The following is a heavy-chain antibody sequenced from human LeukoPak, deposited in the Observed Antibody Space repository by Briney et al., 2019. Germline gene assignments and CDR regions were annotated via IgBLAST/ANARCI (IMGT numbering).Heavy chain of an antibody. V-gene: IGHV1-69*13. J-gene: IGHJ3*02. CDR1: GGTFSSYA. Sequence: GASVKVSCKASGGTFSSYAISWVRQAPGQGLEWMGGIIPIFGTANYAQKFQGRVTITAGESTSTAHMELSSLRSEDTAVYYCARGGWDAFDIWGQGTMVTVSS. CDR3: ARGGWDAFDI. D-gene: IGHD3-16*01. CDR2: IIPIFGTA.